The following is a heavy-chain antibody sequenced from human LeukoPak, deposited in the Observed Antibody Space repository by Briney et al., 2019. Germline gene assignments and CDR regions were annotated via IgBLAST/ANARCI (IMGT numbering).Heavy chain of an antibody. J-gene: IGHJ4*02. Sequence: ASVKVXCKASGYTFTVYYMHWVRQAPGQGLEWMGIINPSGGSTSYAQKFQGRVTMTRDISTSTVYMELRSLRSEDTAVYYCARXDGDTAMVDYWGQGTLVTVSS. CDR3: ARXDGDTAMVDY. CDR1: GYTFTVYY. V-gene: IGHV1-46*01. D-gene: IGHD5-18*01. CDR2: INPSGGST.